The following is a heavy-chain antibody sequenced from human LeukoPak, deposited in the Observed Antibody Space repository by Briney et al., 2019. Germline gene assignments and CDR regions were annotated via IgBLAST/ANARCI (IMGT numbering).Heavy chain of an antibody. J-gene: IGHJ5*02. V-gene: IGHV1-2*02. CDR3: ARAKQQLVLFWFDP. D-gene: IGHD6-13*01. CDR2: INPNSGGT. Sequence: ASVKVSYKASGYTFTGYYMHWVRQAPGQGLEWMGWINPNSGGTNYAQKFQGRVTMTRDTSISTAYMELSRLRSDDTAVYYYARAKQQLVLFWFDPWGQGTLVTVSS. CDR1: GYTFTGYY.